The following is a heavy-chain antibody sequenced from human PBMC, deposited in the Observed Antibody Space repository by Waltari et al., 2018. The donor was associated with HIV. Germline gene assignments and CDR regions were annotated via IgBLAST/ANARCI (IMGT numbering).Heavy chain of an antibody. J-gene: IGHJ5*02. CDR2: MYYSGRT. D-gene: IGHD3-10*01. CDR1: SGSIRSGSISSGYHY. CDR3: ARGPGAAEANLFDP. V-gene: IGHV4-30-4*01. Sequence: QVQLQESGPGLVKPSQTLSLTCSVSSGSIRSGSISSGYHYWSWIRQPPGKGLEWIGHMYYSGRTLHNPSLKSRIHISVDTSKNQFSLKLSSMTAADTAVYYCARGPGAAEANLFDPWGQGILVTVSS.